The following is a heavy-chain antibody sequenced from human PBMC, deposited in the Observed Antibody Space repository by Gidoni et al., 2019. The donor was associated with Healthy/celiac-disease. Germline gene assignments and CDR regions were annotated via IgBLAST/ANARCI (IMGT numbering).Heavy chain of an antibody. Sequence: EVQLVESGGGLVKPGGSLRLSCAASGFTFSSYSMNWVRQAPGKGLEWVSSISSSSSYIYYADSVKGRFTISRDNAKNSLYLQMNSLRAEDTAVYYCARDHGGSYLASVHFDYWGQGTLVTVSS. CDR1: GFTFSSYS. D-gene: IGHD1-26*01. CDR2: ISSSSSYI. J-gene: IGHJ4*02. V-gene: IGHV3-21*01. CDR3: ARDHGGSYLASVHFDY.